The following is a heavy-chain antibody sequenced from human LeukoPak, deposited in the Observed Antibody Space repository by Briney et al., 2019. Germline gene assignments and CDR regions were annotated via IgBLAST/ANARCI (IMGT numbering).Heavy chain of an antibody. CDR2: INHSGST. CDR1: GGSFSGYY. CDR3: ARDRGDGYNNFDY. Sequence: SETLSLTCAVSGGSFSGYYWSWIRQPPGKGLEWIGEINHSGSTNYNPSLKSRVTISVDTAKNQFSLKLSSVTAADTAVYYCARDRGDGYNNFDYWGQGTLVTVSS. V-gene: IGHV4-34*01. D-gene: IGHD5-24*01. J-gene: IGHJ4*02.